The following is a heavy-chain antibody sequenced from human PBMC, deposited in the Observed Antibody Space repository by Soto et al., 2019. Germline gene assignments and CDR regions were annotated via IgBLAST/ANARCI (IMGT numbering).Heavy chain of an antibody. CDR1: GYSFTSYW. J-gene: IGHJ3*02. CDR2: IYPGDSDT. Sequence: GESLKISCKGSGYSFTSYWIGWVRQMPGKGLEWMGIIYPGDSDTIYRPSFQGQVTISADMSISTAYLQWSSLKASDTATYYCARMLLATGTTRDGFDIWGQGTMVTVSS. D-gene: IGHD1-1*01. V-gene: IGHV5-51*01. CDR3: ARMLLATGTTRDGFDI.